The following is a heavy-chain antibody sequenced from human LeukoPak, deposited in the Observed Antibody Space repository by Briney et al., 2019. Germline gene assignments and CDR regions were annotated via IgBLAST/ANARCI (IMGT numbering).Heavy chain of an antibody. Sequence: GASVKVSCKASGYTFTGCYMHWVRQAPGQGLEWMGWINPNSGGTNYAQKFQGRVTMTRDTSISTAYMELSRLRSDDTAVYYCARVNTASEWLVRFDYWGQGTLVTVSS. J-gene: IGHJ4*02. CDR3: ARVNTASEWLVRFDY. D-gene: IGHD6-19*01. CDR1: GYTFTGCY. V-gene: IGHV1-2*02. CDR2: INPNSGGT.